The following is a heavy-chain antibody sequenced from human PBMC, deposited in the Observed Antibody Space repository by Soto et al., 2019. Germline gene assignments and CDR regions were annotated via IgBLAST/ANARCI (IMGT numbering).Heavy chain of an antibody. Sequence: LRLSCAASGFTFSSYGMHRVRQAPGKGLEWVAVIWYDGSNKYYADSVKGRFTISRDNSKNTLYLQMNSLRAEDTAVYYCASRSSGWYFDYWGQGTLVTVSS. V-gene: IGHV3-33*01. CDR1: GFTFSSYG. D-gene: IGHD6-19*01. CDR3: ASRSSGWYFDY. J-gene: IGHJ4*02. CDR2: IWYDGSNK.